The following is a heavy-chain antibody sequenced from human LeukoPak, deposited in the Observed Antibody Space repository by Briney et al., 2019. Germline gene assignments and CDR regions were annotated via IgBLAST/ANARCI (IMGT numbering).Heavy chain of an antibody. V-gene: IGHV1-18*01. D-gene: IGHD6-19*01. CDR2: ISAYNGNT. Sequence: ASVKVSCKASGYTFSSYGISWVRQAPGQGLEWMGWISAYNGNTNYAQKLQGRVTMTTDTSTSTAYMELRSLRSDDTAVYYCARVINPPYSSGWYYFDYWGQGTLVTVSS. J-gene: IGHJ4*02. CDR1: GYTFSSYG. CDR3: ARVINPPYSSGWYYFDY.